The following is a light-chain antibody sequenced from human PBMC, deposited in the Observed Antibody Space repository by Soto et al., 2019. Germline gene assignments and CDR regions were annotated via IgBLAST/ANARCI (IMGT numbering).Light chain of an antibody. Sequence: EIVLTQSPGTLSLSPGERATLSCRASQSVTSGDLAWYQQKPGQAPRLLMYGASRRVSGVPDRFSGSGSGTDFTLTISRLGPEDFAVYYCQQYGDFPRTFGQGTKVDIK. CDR1: QSVTSGD. J-gene: IGKJ1*01. CDR3: QQYGDFPRT. V-gene: IGKV3-20*01. CDR2: GAS.